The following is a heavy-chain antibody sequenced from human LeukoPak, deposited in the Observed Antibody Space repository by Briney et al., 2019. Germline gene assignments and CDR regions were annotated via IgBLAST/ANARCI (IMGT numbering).Heavy chain of an antibody. CDR3: ARDRLAVADIYYMDV. V-gene: IGHV3-7*01. D-gene: IGHD6-19*01. CDR1: GFTFSSYW. J-gene: IGHJ6*03. CDR2: IKQDGSEK. Sequence: GGSLRLSCGASGFTFSSYWMSWVRQAPGKGLEWVANIKQDGSEKYYVDSVKGRFTISRDNAKNSLYLQMNSLRAEDTAVYYCARDRLAVADIYYMDVWGKGTTVTVSS.